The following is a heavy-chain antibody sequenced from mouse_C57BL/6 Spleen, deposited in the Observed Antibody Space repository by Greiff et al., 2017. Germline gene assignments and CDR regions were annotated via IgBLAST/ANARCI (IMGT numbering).Heavy chain of an antibody. D-gene: IGHD2-4*01. CDR2: IDPEDGET. CDR1: GFNIKDYY. V-gene: IGHV14-2*01. Sequence: VQLKQPGTELVKPGASVKLSCTASGFNIKDYYMHWVKQRTEQGLEWIGRIDPEDGETKYAPKFQGKATITADTSSNTAYLQLSSLTSEDTAVYYCARSEAVYYDYGPYFDYWGQGTTLTVSS. CDR3: ARSEAVYYDYGPYFDY. J-gene: IGHJ2*01.